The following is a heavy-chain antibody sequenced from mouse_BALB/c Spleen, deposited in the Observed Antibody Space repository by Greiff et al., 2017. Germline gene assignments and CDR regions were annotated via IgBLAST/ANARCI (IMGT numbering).Heavy chain of an antibody. CDR1: GFSLTSYG. Sequence: VQLQESGPGLVQPSQSLSITCTVSGFSLTSYGVHWVRQSPGKGLEWLGVIWSGGSTDYNAAFISRLSISKDNSKSQVFFKMNSLQANDTAIYYCARIYYGNYGGFAYWGQGTLVTVSA. CDR3: ARIYYGNYGGFAY. CDR2: IWSGGST. V-gene: IGHV2-2*02. D-gene: IGHD2-1*01. J-gene: IGHJ3*01.